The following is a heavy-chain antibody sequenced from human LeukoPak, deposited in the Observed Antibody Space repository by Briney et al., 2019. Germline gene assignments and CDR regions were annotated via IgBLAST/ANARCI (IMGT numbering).Heavy chain of an antibody. CDR3: ARDGTMITFGGVPFDP. CDR1: GYTFTSYG. Sequence: VASVKVSCKASGYTFTSYGISWVRQAPGQGLEWMGWISAYNGNTNYAQKLQGRVTMTTDTSTSTAYMELRSLRSDDTAVYYCARDGTMITFGGVPFDPWGQGTLVTVSS. V-gene: IGHV1-18*01. D-gene: IGHD3-16*01. CDR2: ISAYNGNT. J-gene: IGHJ5*02.